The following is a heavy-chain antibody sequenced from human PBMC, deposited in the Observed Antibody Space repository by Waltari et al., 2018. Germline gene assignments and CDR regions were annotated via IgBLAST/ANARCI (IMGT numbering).Heavy chain of an antibody. CDR2: ISNDERRL. CDR3: VRLAQRTYRSPVPGRHYYYGMDV. J-gene: IGHJ6*02. V-gene: IGHV3-74*03. Sequence: EEQLLESGGGLVQPGDSLRLSCAASGFRFSNYWMNWVRQAPGKGLVWVARISNDERRLTYVDSGKGRFTISRDNAKNTLYLQMKRLRAEDTAVYYCVRLAQRTYRSPVPGRHYYYGMDVWGQGTTVTVSS. D-gene: IGHD3-10*01. CDR1: GFRFSNYW.